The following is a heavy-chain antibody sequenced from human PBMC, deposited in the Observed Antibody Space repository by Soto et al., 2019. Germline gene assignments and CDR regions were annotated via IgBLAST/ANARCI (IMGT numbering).Heavy chain of an antibody. J-gene: IGHJ4*02. CDR3: ASQCYERGESPSCFEY. D-gene: IGHD5-12*01. CDR1: GGSVSSSRYY. Sequence: SETLALTCTVSGGSVSSSRYYGGWIRQPPGKGLEWIGSIYYSGSTYYSPSLKSRVTISIDTSKNQFSLKLSSVTAADTAVYYCASQCYERGESPSCFEYWGQGPLVTVSS. CDR2: IYYSGST. V-gene: IGHV4-39*01.